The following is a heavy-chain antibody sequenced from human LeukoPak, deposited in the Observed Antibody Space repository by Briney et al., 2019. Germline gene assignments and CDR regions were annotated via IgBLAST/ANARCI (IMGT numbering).Heavy chain of an antibody. J-gene: IGHJ4*02. D-gene: IGHD3/OR15-3a*01. V-gene: IGHV3-23*01. CDR3: ARDDGFSCYSY. CDR2: ISGSAGTT. CDR1: GFTFSSYA. Sequence: GGSLRLSCAASGFTFSSYAMSWVRQAPGKGLEWLSSISGSAGTTYYYADSVKSRFTVFRDNSKSTLYLQMNSLRAEDTAVYFCARDDGFSCYSYWGQGTLVTVSS.